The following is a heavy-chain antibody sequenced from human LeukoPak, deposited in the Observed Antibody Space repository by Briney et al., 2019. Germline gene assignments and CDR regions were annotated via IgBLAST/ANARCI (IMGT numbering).Heavy chain of an antibody. D-gene: IGHD1-14*01. CDR1: GFTLSSYA. J-gene: IGHJ4*02. V-gene: IGHV3-30*04. CDR3: AREKNRNYFDY. CDR2: ISYDGSNK. Sequence: PGGSLRLSCAASGFTLSSYAMHWVRQAPGKGLEWVAVISYDGSNKYYADSVKGRFTISRDNSKNTLYLQMNSLRAEDTAVYYCAREKNRNYFDYWGQGTLVTVSS.